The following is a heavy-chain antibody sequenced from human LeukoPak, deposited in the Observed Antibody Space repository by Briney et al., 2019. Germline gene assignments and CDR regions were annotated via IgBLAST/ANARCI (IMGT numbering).Heavy chain of an antibody. Sequence: SETLSLTCAVSGGSISSGSYYWGWVRQPPGKGLEYIGTIFYSGSTYYNPSLKSRVTMSVDTSKNHFSLKPSSVTAADTAVYHCAREAMYSYGNNFDYWGQGTLVTVSS. CDR3: AREAMYSYGNNFDY. V-gene: IGHV4-39*02. D-gene: IGHD5-18*01. CDR1: GGSISSGSYY. J-gene: IGHJ4*02. CDR2: IFYSGST.